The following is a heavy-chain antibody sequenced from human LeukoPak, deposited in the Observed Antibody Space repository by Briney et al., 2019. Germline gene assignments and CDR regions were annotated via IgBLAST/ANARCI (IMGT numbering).Heavy chain of an antibody. V-gene: IGHV3-21*01. J-gene: IGHJ3*02. CDR3: ARDPLKRRGFGENDAFDI. D-gene: IGHD3-10*01. CDR2: ISSSSSYI. Sequence: GGSLRLSCAASGFTFSSYSMNWVRQAPGKGLEWVSSISSSSSYIYYADSVKGRFTISRDNAKNSLYLQMNSLRAEDTAVYYCARDPLKRRGFGENDAFDIWGQGTMVTVSS. CDR1: GFTFSSYS.